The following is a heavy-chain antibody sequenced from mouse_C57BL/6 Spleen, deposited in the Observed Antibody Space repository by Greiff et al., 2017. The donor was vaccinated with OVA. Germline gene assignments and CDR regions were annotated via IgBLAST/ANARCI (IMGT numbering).Heavy chain of an antibody. CDR1: GFTFSDYG. Sequence: EVMLVESGGGLVKPGGSLKLSCAASGFTFSDYGMHWVRQAPEKGLVWVAYISSGSSTIYYADTVKGRFTISRDNAKNTLFLQMTSLRSEDTAMYYCARGNPWFAYWGQGTLVTVSA. CDR2: ISSGSSTI. J-gene: IGHJ3*01. CDR3: ARGNPWFAY. V-gene: IGHV5-17*01.